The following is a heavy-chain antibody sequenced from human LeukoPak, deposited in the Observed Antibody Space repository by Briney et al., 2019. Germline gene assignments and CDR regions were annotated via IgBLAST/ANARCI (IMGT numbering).Heavy chain of an antibody. CDR3: ARASVGIAAAGTAY. Sequence: GGSLRPSCAASGFTFSSYSMNWVRQAPGKGLEWVSSISSSSSYIYYADSVKGRFTISRDNAKNSLYLQMNSLRAEDTAVYYCARASVGIAAAGTAYWGQGTLVTVSS. J-gene: IGHJ4*02. D-gene: IGHD6-13*01. CDR2: ISSSSSYI. V-gene: IGHV3-21*01. CDR1: GFTFSSYS.